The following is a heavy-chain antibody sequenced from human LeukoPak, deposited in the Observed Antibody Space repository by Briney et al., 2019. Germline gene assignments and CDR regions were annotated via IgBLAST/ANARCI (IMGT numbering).Heavy chain of an antibody. V-gene: IGHV3-23*01. CDR3: AKEETMSTVTTYCDY. D-gene: IGHD4-17*01. Sequence: AGGSLRLSCAASGFTFSSYAMSWVPQAPGKGLEWVSAISGSGGSTYYADSVKGRFTISRDNSKNTLYLQMNSLRAEDTAVYYCAKEETMSTVTTYCDYWGQGTLVSVSS. J-gene: IGHJ4*02. CDR1: GFTFSSYA. CDR2: ISGSGGST.